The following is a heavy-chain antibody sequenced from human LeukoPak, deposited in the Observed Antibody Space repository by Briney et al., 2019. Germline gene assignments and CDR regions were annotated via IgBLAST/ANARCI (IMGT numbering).Heavy chain of an antibody. CDR2: INPNSGGT. CDR3: ARTNIAAANPDY. Sequence: ASVKDSCKASGYTFTSYYMHWVRQAPGQGLEWMGWINPNSGGTNYAQKFQGRVTMTRDTSISTAYMELSRLRSDDTAVFYCARTNIAAANPDYWGQGTLVTVSS. J-gene: IGHJ4*02. D-gene: IGHD6-13*01. V-gene: IGHV1-2*02. CDR1: GYTFTSYY.